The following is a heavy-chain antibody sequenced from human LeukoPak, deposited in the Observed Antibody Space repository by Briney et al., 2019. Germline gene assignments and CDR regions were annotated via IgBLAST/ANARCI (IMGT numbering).Heavy chain of an antibody. Sequence: ASVKVSCKASGYTFTSYGISWVRQAPGQGLEWMGWISAYNGNTNYAQKLQGRVTMTRNTSISTAYMELSSLRSEDTAVYYCARGPYCTNGVCYSFRFDPWGQGTLVTVSS. D-gene: IGHD2-8*01. CDR2: ISAYNGNT. J-gene: IGHJ5*02. CDR1: GYTFTSYG. CDR3: ARGPYCTNGVCYSFRFDP. V-gene: IGHV1-18*01.